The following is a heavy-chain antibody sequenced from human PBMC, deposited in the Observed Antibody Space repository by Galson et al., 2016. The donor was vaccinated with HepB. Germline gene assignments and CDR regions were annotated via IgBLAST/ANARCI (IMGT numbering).Heavy chain of an antibody. CDR2: ISSRSGAT. CDR3: AQYYYDSSGYVEYFQN. J-gene: IGHJ1*01. V-gene: IGHV3-48*01. D-gene: IGHD3-22*01. CDR1: GFTFSTYT. Sequence: SLRLSCAASGFTFSTYTMSWVRQAPGKGLEWVSYISSRSGATYYADSVKGRFTISRDNAKTSLYLQMNSLRAEDTAVYYCAQYYYDSSGYVEYFQNWGQGSRVTVSS.